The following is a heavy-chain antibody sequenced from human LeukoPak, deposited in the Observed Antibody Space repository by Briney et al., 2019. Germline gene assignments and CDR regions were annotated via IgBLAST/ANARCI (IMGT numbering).Heavy chain of an antibody. CDR2: VSQTGSGIT. CDR1: GGSFTGY. D-gene: IGHD2-8*02. CDR3: ARVPLYWQDPFDF. J-gene: IGHJ4*02. V-gene: IGHV4-34*01. Sequence: SETLSLTCGVYGGSFTGYWSWIRQPPGKGLEWIGEVSQTGSGITNYNPSFKSRVTISADTSRSQFALELASVTAADTAIYYCARVPLYWQDPFDFWGQGTLVTVSS.